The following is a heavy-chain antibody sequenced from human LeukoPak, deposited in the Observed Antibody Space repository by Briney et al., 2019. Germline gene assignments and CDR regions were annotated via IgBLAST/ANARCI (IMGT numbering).Heavy chain of an antibody. Sequence: PSETLSLTCTVSGGSISSSSYYWGWIRQPPGKGLEWIGSIYYSGSTYYNPSLKSRVTVSVDTSKNQFSLKLSSVTAADTAEYYCARHGGGNYYSFFDYWGQGTLVTVSS. V-gene: IGHV4-39*01. CDR3: ARHGGGNYYSFFDY. J-gene: IGHJ4*02. CDR2: IYYSGST. D-gene: IGHD1-26*01. CDR1: GGSISSSSYY.